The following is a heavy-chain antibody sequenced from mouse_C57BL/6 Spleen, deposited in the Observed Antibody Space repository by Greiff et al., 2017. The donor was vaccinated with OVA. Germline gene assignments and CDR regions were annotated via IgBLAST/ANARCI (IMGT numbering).Heavy chain of an antibody. CDR3: ARGYDYDSAWFAY. V-gene: IGHV5-9*01. CDR1: GFTFSSYT. J-gene: IGHJ3*01. Sequence: DVMLVESGGGLVKPGGSLKLSCAASGFTFSSYTMSWVRQTPEKRLEWVATISGGGGNTYYPDSVKGRFTISRDNAKNTLYLQMSSLRSEDTALYYCARGYDYDSAWFAYWGQGTLVTVSA. CDR2: ISGGGGNT. D-gene: IGHD2-4*01.